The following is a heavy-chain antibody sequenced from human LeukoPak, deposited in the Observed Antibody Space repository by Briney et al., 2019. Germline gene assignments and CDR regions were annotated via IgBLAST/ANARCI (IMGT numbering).Heavy chain of an antibody. CDR3: ARDGGDFWSGPWFDP. V-gene: IGHV1-18*01. CDR1: GYTFTSYG. J-gene: IGHJ5*02. Sequence: ASVKVSCKASGYTFTSYGISWVRQAPGQGLEWMGWISAYNGNTNYAQKLQDRVSMTIDTSTSTAYMDLRSLRSDDTAVYYCARDGGDFWSGPWFDPWGQGTLVTVSS. CDR2: ISAYNGNT. D-gene: IGHD3-3*01.